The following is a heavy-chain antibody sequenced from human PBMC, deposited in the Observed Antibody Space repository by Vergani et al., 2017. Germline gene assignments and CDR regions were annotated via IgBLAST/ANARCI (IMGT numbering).Heavy chain of an antibody. CDR2: IYPGDSDT. CDR1: GYSFTSYW. J-gene: IGHJ6*02. Sequence: EVQLVQSGAEVKKPGESLKISCKGSGYSFTSYWIGWVRQMPGKGLEWMGIIYPGDSDTRYSPSFQGQVTISADKSISTAYLQWSSLKASDTAMYYCGRHRALKSSSSGMDVWGQGTTVTVSS. V-gene: IGHV5-51*01. D-gene: IGHD6-13*01. CDR3: GRHRALKSSSSGMDV.